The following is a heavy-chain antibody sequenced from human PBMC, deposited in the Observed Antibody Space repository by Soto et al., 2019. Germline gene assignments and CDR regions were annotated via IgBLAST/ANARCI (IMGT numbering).Heavy chain of an antibody. V-gene: IGHV1-69*01. CDR3: AREPRDYYDSSGYYYYYGMDV. J-gene: IGHJ6*02. Sequence: QVQLVQSGAEVKKPGSSVKVSCKASGGTFSSYAISWVRQAPGQGLEWMGGIIPIFGTANYAQKFQGRVTITADESTSTAYKELSSLGSEDTAVYYWAREPRDYYDSSGYYYYYGMDVWGQGTTVTVSS. CDR2: IIPIFGTA. D-gene: IGHD3-22*01. CDR1: GGTFSSYA.